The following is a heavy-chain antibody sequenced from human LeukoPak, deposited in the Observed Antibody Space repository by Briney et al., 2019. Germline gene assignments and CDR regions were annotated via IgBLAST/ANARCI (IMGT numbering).Heavy chain of an antibody. V-gene: IGHV4-34*01. J-gene: IGHJ4*02. CDR3: ARLVHSSSWFFDY. Sequence: PSETLSLTCAVYGGSFSGYYWSWIRQPPGKGLEWIGEINHSGSTNYNSSLKSRVTISVDTSKNQFSLKLSSVTAADTAVYYCARLVHSSSWFFDYWGQGTLVTVSS. D-gene: IGHD6-13*01. CDR1: GGSFSGYY. CDR2: INHSGST.